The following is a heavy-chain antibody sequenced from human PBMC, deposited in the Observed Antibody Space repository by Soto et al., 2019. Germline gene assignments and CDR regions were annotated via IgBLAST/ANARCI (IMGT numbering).Heavy chain of an antibody. CDR1: GGSISSGGYS. J-gene: IGHJ6*02. CDR2: IYHSGST. D-gene: IGHD4-17*01. Sequence: QLQLQESGSGLVKPSQTLSLTCAVSGGSISSGGYSWSWIRQPPGKGLEWIGYIYHSGSTYNNPSLKSRVTISVDRSKNQFSLKLSSVTAADTAVYYCARAHDGDYGYGMDVWGQGTTVTVSS. CDR3: ARAHDGDYGYGMDV. V-gene: IGHV4-30-2*01.